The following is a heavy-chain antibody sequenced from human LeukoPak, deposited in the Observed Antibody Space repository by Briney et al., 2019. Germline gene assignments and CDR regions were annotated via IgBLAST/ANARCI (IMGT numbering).Heavy chain of an antibody. CDR2: IKSKTNGETT. Sequence: PGGSLRLSCAASGFTFTNAWMSWVRQAPGKGLEWVGRIKSKTNGETTDCAAPVKGRFIISRDDSKNTLYLQMNSLKTEDTAVYYCTTRSGFWSGSDYWGRGTLVTVSS. CDR1: GFTFTNAW. CDR3: TTRSGFWSGSDY. J-gene: IGHJ4*02. V-gene: IGHV3-15*01. D-gene: IGHD3-3*01.